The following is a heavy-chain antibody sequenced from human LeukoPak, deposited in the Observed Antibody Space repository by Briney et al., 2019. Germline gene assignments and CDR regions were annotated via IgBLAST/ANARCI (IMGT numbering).Heavy chain of an antibody. Sequence: GGSLRLSCAASGFPFSSYAMHWVRQAPGKGLEWVAVISYDGSNKYYADSVKGRFTISRDNPKNTLYLQMNSLRAEDTAVYYCASLPIEYSSSNWGQGTLVTVSS. CDR1: GFPFSSYA. J-gene: IGHJ4*02. D-gene: IGHD6-6*01. V-gene: IGHV3-30*01. CDR2: ISYDGSNK. CDR3: ASLPIEYSSSN.